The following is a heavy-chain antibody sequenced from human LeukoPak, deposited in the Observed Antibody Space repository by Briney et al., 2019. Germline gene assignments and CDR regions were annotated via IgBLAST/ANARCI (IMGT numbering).Heavy chain of an antibody. J-gene: IGHJ6*02. Sequence: SETPSLTCTVSGGSISSYYWSWIRQPPGKGLEWIGYIYYSGSTNYNPSLKSRVTISVDTSKNQFSLKLSSVTAADTAVYYCARSRGYDDILTGHAGLYGMDVWGQGTTVTVSS. V-gene: IGHV4-59*08. D-gene: IGHD3-9*01. CDR1: GGSISSYY. CDR2: IYYSGST. CDR3: ARSRGYDDILTGHAGLYGMDV.